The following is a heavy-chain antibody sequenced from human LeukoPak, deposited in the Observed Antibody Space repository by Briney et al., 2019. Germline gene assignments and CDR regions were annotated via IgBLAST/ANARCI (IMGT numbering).Heavy chain of an antibody. CDR1: GLTFHDYA. CDR3: AKQPYNYYYLDV. V-gene: IGHV3-23*01. Sequence: GGSLRLSCAISGLTFHDYAMTWVRQAPGKGLEWVSAIVGDSSKTYYADSVKGRFTISRDNSNYMLFLHMNNLRAEDTAIYYCAKQPYNYYYLDVWGKGTTVTVSS. J-gene: IGHJ6*03. D-gene: IGHD2-21*01. CDR2: IVGDSSKT.